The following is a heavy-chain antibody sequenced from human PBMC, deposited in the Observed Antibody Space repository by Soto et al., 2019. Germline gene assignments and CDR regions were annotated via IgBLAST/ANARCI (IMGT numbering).Heavy chain of an antibody. V-gene: IGHV4-34*01. J-gene: IGHJ6*02. D-gene: IGHD6-19*01. Sequence: QVQLQQWGAGLLKPSETLSLTCAVYGGSFIVNYWGGIRQPPGKGLGWIGEINHSGSTNYNPSLKSRVTISVDTSKNQFSLKLSSVTAADTTVYYCASARLSSGWYYYYYYYGMDVWGQGTTVTVSS. CDR2: INHSGST. CDR3: ASARLSSGWYYYYYYYGMDV. CDR1: GGSFIVNY.